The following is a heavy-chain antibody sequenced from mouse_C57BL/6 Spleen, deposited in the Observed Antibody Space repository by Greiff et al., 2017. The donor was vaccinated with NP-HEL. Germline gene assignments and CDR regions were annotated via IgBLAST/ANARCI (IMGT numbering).Heavy chain of an antibody. CDR1: GYTFTSYW. D-gene: IGHD1-2*01. Sequence: QVQLQQSGAELVRPGSSVKLSCKASGYTFTSYWMHWVKQRPIQGLEWIGNIDPSDSETHYNQKFKDKATLTVDKSSSTAYMQLSSLTSEDSAVYYCARWTTAYFDYWGQGTTLTVSS. CDR3: ARWTTAYFDY. CDR2: IDPSDSET. J-gene: IGHJ2*01. V-gene: IGHV1-52*01.